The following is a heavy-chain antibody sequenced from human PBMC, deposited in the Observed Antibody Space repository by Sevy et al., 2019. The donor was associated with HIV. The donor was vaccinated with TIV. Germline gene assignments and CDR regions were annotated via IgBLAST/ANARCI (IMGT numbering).Heavy chain of an antibody. D-gene: IGHD3-22*01. CDR2: ISGSGGST. CDR1: GFTFSSYA. CDR3: AKREREDSSGYRGRLFDY. V-gene: IGHV3-23*01. J-gene: IGHJ4*02. Sequence: GGSLRLSCAASGFTFSSYAMSWVRQAPGKGLEWVSAISGSGGSTYYADSVKGRFTISRDNSKNTLYLQMNSLRAEDTAVYYCAKREREDSSGYRGRLFDYWGQGTLVTVSS.